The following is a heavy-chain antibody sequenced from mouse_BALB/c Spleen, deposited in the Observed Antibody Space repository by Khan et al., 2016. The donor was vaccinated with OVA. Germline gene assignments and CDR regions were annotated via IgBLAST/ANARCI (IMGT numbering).Heavy chain of an antibody. CDR2: ILPGSGCT. V-gene: IGHV1-9*01. CDR3: SRRGPTAWFAY. CDR1: GYTFSSYW. J-gene: IGHJ3*01. Sequence: VKLLESGAELMRPGASVKISCKATGYTFSSYWIEWVKQRPGHGLEWIGEILPGSGCTKYNEKFRGKATFTADTSSNTAYMQLSSLTSEDSAVYYCSRRGPTAWFAYWGQGTLVTVSA. D-gene: IGHD1-2*01.